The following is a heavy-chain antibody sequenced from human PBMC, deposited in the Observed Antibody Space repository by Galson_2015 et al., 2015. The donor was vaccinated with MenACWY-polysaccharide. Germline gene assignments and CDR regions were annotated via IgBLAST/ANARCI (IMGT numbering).Heavy chain of an antibody. CDR1: GLTFSSSW. V-gene: IGHV3-74*01. J-gene: IGHJ5*02. Sequence: SLRLSCAASGLTFSSSWMHWVRQAPGKGLVWVSRINSGGSSKSYADSVKGRFTISRDNAKSTLYLQMNSLRVEDTAVYYCASSIQLASWGQGLLVTVSS. D-gene: IGHD5-18*01. CDR2: INSGGSSK. CDR3: ASSIQLAS.